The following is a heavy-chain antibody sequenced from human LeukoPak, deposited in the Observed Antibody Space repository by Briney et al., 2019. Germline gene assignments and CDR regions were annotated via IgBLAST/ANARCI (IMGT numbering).Heavy chain of an antibody. J-gene: IGHJ4*02. CDR2: MNPGSGDT. D-gene: IGHD3-9*01. V-gene: IGHV1-8*01. CDR1: GYTFTTHD. Sequence: ASVNVSCKASGYTFTTHDLTWVRQATGQGLEWMGWMNPGSGDTAYAQKFQGRLTMTRDTSMSTAYMELNSLGSEDTAIYYCARGLGDYNTDWFPVSGYWGQGTPVTVSS. CDR3: ARGLGDYNTDWFPVSGY.